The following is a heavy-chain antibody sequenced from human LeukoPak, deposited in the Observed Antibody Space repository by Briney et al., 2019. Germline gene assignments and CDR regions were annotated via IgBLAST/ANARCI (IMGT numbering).Heavy chain of an antibody. Sequence: GGSLRLSCAASGFTFSSYAMSWVCQAPGKGLEWVSAISASGDATYYADSVKGRFTISRDNSKNTLYLQMNSLRAEDTAVYYCARDYIAAIGFDYWGQGTLVTVSS. CDR1: GFTFSSYA. J-gene: IGHJ4*02. CDR3: ARDYIAAIGFDY. D-gene: IGHD6-13*01. CDR2: ISASGDAT. V-gene: IGHV3-23*01.